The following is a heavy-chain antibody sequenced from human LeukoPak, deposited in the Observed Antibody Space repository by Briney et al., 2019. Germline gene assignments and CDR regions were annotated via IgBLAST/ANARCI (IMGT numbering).Heavy chain of an antibody. Sequence: GSLRLSCAASGFTFSNAWMSWVRQAPGKGLEWVGRIKSETDGGTTDYAAPVKGRFTISRDDSKNTLYLQMNSLKTEDTAVYYCTTDEIPYDILTGSYLKDFDYWGQGTLVTVSS. J-gene: IGHJ4*02. CDR3: TTDEIPYDILTGSYLKDFDY. V-gene: IGHV3-15*01. CDR1: GFTFSNAW. CDR2: IKSETDGGTT. D-gene: IGHD3-9*01.